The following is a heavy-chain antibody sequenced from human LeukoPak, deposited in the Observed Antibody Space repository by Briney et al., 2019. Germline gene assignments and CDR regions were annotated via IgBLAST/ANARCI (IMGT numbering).Heavy chain of an antibody. CDR3: ARDAGGSCSSTSCSFDY. D-gene: IGHD2-2*01. Sequence: GGSLRLSCAASGFTFSSYEMNWVRQAPGKGLEWISYIGSSGSTIYYADSVKGRFTISRDNAKNSLYLQMNSLRAEDTAVYYCARDAGGSCSSTSCSFDYWGQGTLVTVSS. J-gene: IGHJ4*02. CDR2: IGSSGSTI. V-gene: IGHV3-48*03. CDR1: GFTFSSYE.